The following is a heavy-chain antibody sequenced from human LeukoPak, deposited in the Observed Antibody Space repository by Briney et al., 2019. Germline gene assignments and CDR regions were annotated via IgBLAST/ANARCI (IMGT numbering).Heavy chain of an antibody. CDR3: VKGSSSSRPYYFDY. Sequence: GSLRLSCAASGLTFSSCAMSWVRQAPGKGLDWFSAITDSGGDTYYADSLKGRFTISRDNSKNTLFLQMNSLRVEDTAVYYCVKGSSSSRPYYFDYWGQGTLVTVSS. CDR1: GLTFSSCA. J-gene: IGHJ4*02. D-gene: IGHD6-6*01. CDR2: ITDSGGDT. V-gene: IGHV3-23*01.